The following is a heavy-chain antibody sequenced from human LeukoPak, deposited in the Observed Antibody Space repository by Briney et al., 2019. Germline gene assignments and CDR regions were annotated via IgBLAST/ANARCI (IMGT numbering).Heavy chain of an antibody. CDR2: ISSNVGNT. CDR1: GFTFSGYS. J-gene: IGHJ4*02. D-gene: IGHD2-15*01. Sequence: GGSLRLSCAASGFTFSGYSMHWVRQAPGKGLEYVSGISSNVGNTYYANSLKGRFTISRDNAKNSLYLQMNSLRAEDTAVYYCARGGGNFDYWGQGTLVTVSS. CDR3: ARGGGNFDY. V-gene: IGHV3-64*01.